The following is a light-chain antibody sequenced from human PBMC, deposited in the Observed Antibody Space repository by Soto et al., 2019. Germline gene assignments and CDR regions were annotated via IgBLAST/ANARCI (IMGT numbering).Light chain of an antibody. CDR1: QGIRND. CDR2: GAS. CDR3: VQHNSYPRLT. V-gene: IGKV1-17*01. J-gene: IGKJ4*01. Sequence: DIQMTQSPSSLSAFVGDRVTITCRASQGIRNDLSWYQQRPGKAPKRLIYGASSLQSGVPSRFSGSGSGTEFTLTISSLQPEDFATYFCVQHNSYPRLTFGGGTKVDI.